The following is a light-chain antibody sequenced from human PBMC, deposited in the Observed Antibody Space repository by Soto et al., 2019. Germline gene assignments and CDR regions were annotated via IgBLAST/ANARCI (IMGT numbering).Light chain of an antibody. Sequence: QAVVTQEPSLTVSPGATVTLTCASSTGPVTRGYYPNWFQQKPGEAPRALIYATNNKHSWTPARFSGSLLGGKAALTLSGVQPEDEADYYCLVYYGGVVTFGGGTKVTVL. V-gene: IGLV7-43*01. CDR3: LVYYGGVVT. J-gene: IGLJ2*01. CDR2: ATN. CDR1: TGPVTRGYY.